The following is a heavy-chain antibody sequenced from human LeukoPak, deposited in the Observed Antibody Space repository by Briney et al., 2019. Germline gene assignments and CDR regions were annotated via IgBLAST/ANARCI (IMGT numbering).Heavy chain of an antibody. Sequence: PSETLSLTCTVSGGSLSSSTYYWGWIRRPPGKGLEWIGSIYYSGSTYYNPSLKSRVTVSVDTSKNQFSLKLSSVTAADTAVYYCVRGSTLRHYQYWGQGTLVTVSS. J-gene: IGHJ4*02. CDR3: VRGSTLRHYQY. D-gene: IGHD3-16*01. CDR1: GGSLSSSTYY. V-gene: IGHV4-39*01. CDR2: IYYSGST.